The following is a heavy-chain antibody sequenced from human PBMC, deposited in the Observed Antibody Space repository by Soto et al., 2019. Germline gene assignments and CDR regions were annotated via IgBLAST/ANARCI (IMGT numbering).Heavy chain of an antibody. CDR1: GFTFSNYA. J-gene: IGHJ3*02. CDR3: GKRLGVHGEGGFDI. Sequence: EVQLLESGGGLAQPGGSLRLSCAASGFTFSNYAMNWVRQAPGTGLEWVSTIGGDGGSTYYADSVKGLFTISRDKSNNILYVQGNSLRREDTAVYYCGKRLGVHGEGGFDIWGQGTMVTVHS. D-gene: IGHD3-16*01. V-gene: IGHV3-23*01. CDR2: IGGDGGST.